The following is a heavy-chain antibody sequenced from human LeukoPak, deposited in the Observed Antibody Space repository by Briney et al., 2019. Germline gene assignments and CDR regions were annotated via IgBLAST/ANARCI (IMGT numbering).Heavy chain of an antibody. CDR3: TTFYHEYSPY. J-gene: IGHJ4*02. D-gene: IGHD2/OR15-2a*01. Sequence: GGSLRLSCATSGFSFMNAWMIWVRQAPGKGLEWVGRIKSNADGGTPDYAAPARGRFTISRDDSKNTLYLQMNSLKTEDTAVYYCTTFYHEYSPYWGRGTLVTVSS. CDR1: GFSFMNAW. V-gene: IGHV3-15*01. CDR2: IKSNADGGTP.